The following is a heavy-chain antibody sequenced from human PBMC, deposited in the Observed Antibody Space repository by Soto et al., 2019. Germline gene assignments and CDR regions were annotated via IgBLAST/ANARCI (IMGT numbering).Heavy chain of an antibody. CDR2: ISSSSYI. Sequence: SLRLSCAASGFTFSSYSMSWVRQAPGKGLEWVSSISSSSYIYYADSVKGRSTIPRDNAKNSLYLQMNSLRAEDTAVYYCARAYSSSWYYYYYGMDVWGQGTTVTVSS. CDR1: GFTFSSYS. V-gene: IGHV3-21*01. D-gene: IGHD6-13*01. J-gene: IGHJ6*02. CDR3: ARAYSSSWYYYYYGMDV.